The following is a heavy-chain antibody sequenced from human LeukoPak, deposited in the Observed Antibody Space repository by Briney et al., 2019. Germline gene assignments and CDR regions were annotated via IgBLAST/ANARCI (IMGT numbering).Heavy chain of an antibody. J-gene: IGHJ3*02. CDR1: GFTFSSYA. CDR3: ARDGLGTDMVPKPSGAFDI. V-gene: IGHV3-30-3*01. Sequence: PGRSLRLSCAASGFTFSSYAMHWVRQAPGKGLEWVAVISYDGSNKYYADSVKGRFTISRDSSKNALYLQMNSLRAEDTAVYYCARDGLGTDMVPKPSGAFDIWGQGTMVTVSS. CDR2: ISYDGSNK. D-gene: IGHD4/OR15-4a*01.